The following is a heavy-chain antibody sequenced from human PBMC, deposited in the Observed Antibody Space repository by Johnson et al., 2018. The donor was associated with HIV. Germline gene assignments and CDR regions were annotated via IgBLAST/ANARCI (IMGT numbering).Heavy chain of an antibody. D-gene: IGHD6-13*01. J-gene: IGHJ3*02. Sequence: EVQLVESGGGVVQPGRSLRLSCETSRFTFDDYAMHWVRQAPGKGLEWVSLINWDGDSTYYADSVKGRFTISRDNSKNSLYLQRNSLRPEDPGFYYCAKDIAAGYPMGGALDIWGQGTMVTVSS. V-gene: IGHV3-43D*03. CDR1: RFTFDDYA. CDR3: AKDIAAGYPMGGALDI. CDR2: INWDGDST.